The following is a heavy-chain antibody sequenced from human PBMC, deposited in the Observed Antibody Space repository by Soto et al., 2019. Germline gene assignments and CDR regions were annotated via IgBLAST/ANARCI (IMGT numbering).Heavy chain of an antibody. CDR1: GGSISSSSYY. D-gene: IGHD5-18*01. J-gene: IGHJ4*02. V-gene: IGHV4-39*01. CDR2: IYYSGST. Sequence: SSETLSLTWTVSGGSISSSSYYWGWIRQPPGKGLEWIGSIYYSGSTYYNPSLKSRVTISVDTSKNQFSLKLSSVTAADTAVYYCARGRRAMVSTNVHGYFAYWGQGTLVTVSS. CDR3: ARGRRAMVSTNVHGYFAY.